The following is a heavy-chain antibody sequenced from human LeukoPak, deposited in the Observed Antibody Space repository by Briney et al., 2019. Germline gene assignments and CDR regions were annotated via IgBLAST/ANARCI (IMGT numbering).Heavy chain of an antibody. CDR1: GYTFTGYY. CDR2: INPNSGGT. D-gene: IGHD6-19*01. CDR3: ARAYSSGWSIFDY. Sequence: ASVTVSCKASGYTFTGYYMHWVRQAPGQGLEWMGWINPNSGGTNYAQKFQGRVTMTRDTSISTAYMELSRLRSDDTAVYYCARAYSSGWSIFDYWGQGTLVTVSS. J-gene: IGHJ4*02. V-gene: IGHV1-2*02.